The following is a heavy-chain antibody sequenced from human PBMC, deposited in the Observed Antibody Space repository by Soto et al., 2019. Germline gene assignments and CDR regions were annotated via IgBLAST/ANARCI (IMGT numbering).Heavy chain of an antibody. Sequence: GGSLRLSFAASGFTFSSFAMNWVRQAPGKGLEWVCSISDSGGSTYYAYSVKGRFTISRDNSKKTLYLQMNSLRAEDTAVYYCAKDSITLFYGVDVWGQGTTVTVSS. CDR2: ISDSGGST. CDR1: GFTFSSFA. V-gene: IGHV3-23*01. CDR3: AKDSITLFYGVDV. J-gene: IGHJ6*02. D-gene: IGHD3-10*01.